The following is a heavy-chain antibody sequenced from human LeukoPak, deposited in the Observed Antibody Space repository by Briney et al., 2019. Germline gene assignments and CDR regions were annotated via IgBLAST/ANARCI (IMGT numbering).Heavy chain of an antibody. CDR2: ISGSGGST. CDR3: AKDREGDGYNFDY. Sequence: GGSLRLSCAASGFTFSSYAMSWVRQAPGKGLEWVSAISGSGGSTYYADSVKGRFTISRDNSKNTLYLQMNSLRAEDTAVYNCAKDREGDGYNFDYWGQGTLVTVSS. V-gene: IGHV3-23*01. J-gene: IGHJ4*02. CDR1: GFTFSSYA. D-gene: IGHD5-24*01.